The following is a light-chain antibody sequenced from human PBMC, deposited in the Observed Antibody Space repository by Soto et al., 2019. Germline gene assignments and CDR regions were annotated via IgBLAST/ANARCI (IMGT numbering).Light chain of an antibody. CDR1: QSVSSY. CDR3: QQRYNWPPWT. CDR2: DAS. V-gene: IGKV3-11*01. Sequence: EIVLTQSPATLSLSPGERATLSCRASQSVSSYLAWYQQKPVQAPRLLIYDASNRATGIPARFSGSGSGTDFTLTISSLEPGDFAVYYCQQRYNWPPWTFGQGTKVEIK. J-gene: IGKJ1*01.